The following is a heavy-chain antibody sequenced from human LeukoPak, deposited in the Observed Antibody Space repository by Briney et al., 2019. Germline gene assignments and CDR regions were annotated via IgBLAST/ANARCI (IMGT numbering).Heavy chain of an antibody. CDR3: ARMYSSSSWWDY. D-gene: IGHD6-6*01. CDR1: GGSISSYY. CDR2: NYTSGST. J-gene: IGHJ4*02. Sequence: SETLSLTCTVSGGSISSYYWSWIRQPPGKGLEWIGYNYTSGSTNYNPSLKSRVIISVDTSKNQFSLKLSSVTAADTAVYYCARMYSSSSWWDYWGQGTLVTVSS. V-gene: IGHV4-4*09.